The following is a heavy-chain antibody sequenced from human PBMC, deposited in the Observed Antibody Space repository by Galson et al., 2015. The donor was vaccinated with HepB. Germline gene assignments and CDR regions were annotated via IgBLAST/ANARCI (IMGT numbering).Heavy chain of an antibody. V-gene: IGHV3-7*03. CDR3: ARGPSITMVVVAREMDV. CDR1: GFTFSSYW. Sequence: LRLSCAASGFTFSSYWMSWVRQAPGRGLEWVANIKQDGSEKYYVGSVKGRFTISRDNAKNSLYLQMNSLRAEDTAVYYCARGPSITMVVVAREMDVWGQGTTVTVSS. D-gene: IGHD3-22*01. CDR2: IKQDGSEK. J-gene: IGHJ6*02.